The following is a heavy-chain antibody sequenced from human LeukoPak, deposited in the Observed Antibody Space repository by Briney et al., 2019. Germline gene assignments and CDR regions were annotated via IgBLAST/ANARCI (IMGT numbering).Heavy chain of an antibody. D-gene: IGHD3-10*01. CDR1: GGSISSYY. CDR3: ARATAVRAHYYMDV. J-gene: IGHJ6*03. V-gene: IGHV4-59*12. CDR2: IYYSGST. Sequence: SETLSLTCTVSGGSISSYYWSWIRQPPGKGLEWIGYIYYSGSTNYNPSLKSRVTMSVDTSKNQFSLKLSSVTAADTAVYYCARATAVRAHYYMDVWGKGTTVTISS.